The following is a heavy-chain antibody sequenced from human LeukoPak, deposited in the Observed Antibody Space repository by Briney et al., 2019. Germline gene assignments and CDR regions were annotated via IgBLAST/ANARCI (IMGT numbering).Heavy chain of an antibody. V-gene: IGHV4-4*07. CDR2: IYTSGST. J-gene: IGHJ3*02. CDR3: ARATTGGVPAAALETAFDI. D-gene: IGHD2-2*01. Sequence: SETLSLTCTVSGGSISSYYWSWIRQPAGKGLEWIGRIYTSGSTNYNPSLKSRVTMSVDTSKNQFSLKLSSVTAADTAVYYCARATTGGVPAAALETAFDIWGQGTMVTVSS. CDR1: GGSISSYY.